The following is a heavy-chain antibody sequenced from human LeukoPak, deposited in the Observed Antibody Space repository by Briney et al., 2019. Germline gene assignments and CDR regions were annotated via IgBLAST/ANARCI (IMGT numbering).Heavy chain of an antibody. CDR1: GYTFTSYY. Sequence: ASVTLSCTSSGYTFTSYYMHWVRHAPGQGLEWMGIINPSGGSTSYANQSHSRGTMIRETSTSKVYTELRSLRSAATTVCYYARDNAGYYDSSRYMPFDLWGQGTLVSV. D-gene: IGHD3-22*01. CDR3: ARDNAGYYDSSRYMPFDL. V-gene: IGHV1-46*01. J-gene: IGHJ4*02. CDR2: INPSGGST.